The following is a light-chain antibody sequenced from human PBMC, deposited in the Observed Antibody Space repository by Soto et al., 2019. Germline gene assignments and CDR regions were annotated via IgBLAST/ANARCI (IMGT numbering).Light chain of an antibody. CDR1: SSDVGYSNH. CDR3: SSYTSTDTLV. Sequence: QSAPTQPASVSGSPGQSITISCTGASSDVGYSNHVSWYQQHPGKVPKLIIYDVNNRPSGVSDLFSGSTSGNTAFLTISGLHSEDDGDYYCSSYTSTDTLVFGGGTKLTVL. V-gene: IGLV2-14*01. J-gene: IGLJ3*02. CDR2: DVN.